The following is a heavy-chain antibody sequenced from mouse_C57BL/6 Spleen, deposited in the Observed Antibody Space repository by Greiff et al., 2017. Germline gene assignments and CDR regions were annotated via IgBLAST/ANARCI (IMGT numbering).Heavy chain of an antibody. D-gene: IGHD1-1*01. J-gene: IGHJ1*03. CDR3: VRWDYGSSYWYFDV. CDR2: IYPGDGDT. CDR1: GYAFSSSW. V-gene: IGHV1-82*01. Sequence: QVQLQQSGPELVKPGASVKISCKASGYAFSSSWMNWVKQRPGKGLEWIGRIYPGDGDTNYNGKFKGKATLSADKSSSTAYMRRSRLTSEDSAVYCCVRWDYGSSYWYFDVWGTGTTVTVSS.